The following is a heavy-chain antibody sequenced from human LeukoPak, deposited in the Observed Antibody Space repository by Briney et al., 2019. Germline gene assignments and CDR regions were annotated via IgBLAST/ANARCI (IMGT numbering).Heavy chain of an antibody. CDR2: IYTSGGT. V-gene: IGHV4-61*02. CDR3: ARSIGYCSSTSCSYYYYYMDV. J-gene: IGHJ6*03. D-gene: IGHD2-2*01. CDR1: GGSISSGSYY. Sequence: SETLSLTCTVSGGSISSGSYYWSWIRQPAGKGLEWIGRIYTSGGTNYNTSLKSRVTISVDTSKNQFSLKLSSVTAADTAVYYCARSIGYCSSTSCSYYYYYMDVWGKGTTVTVSS.